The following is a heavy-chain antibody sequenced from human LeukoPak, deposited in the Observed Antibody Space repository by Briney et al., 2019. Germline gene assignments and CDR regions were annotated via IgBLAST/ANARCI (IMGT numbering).Heavy chain of an antibody. V-gene: IGHV4-59*01. D-gene: IGHD2-15*01. CDR3: ARSPGGGFDI. CDR1: GGSITNFD. J-gene: IGHJ3*02. CDR2: IYYSGTT. Sequence: PSETLSLTCTVSGGSITNFDGGWIRQSPGKGLELIGYIYYSGTTNYSPSLKSGVSISVDTSKKQFSLKLSSVTAADTAVYYCARSPGGGFDIWGQGTMVTVSS.